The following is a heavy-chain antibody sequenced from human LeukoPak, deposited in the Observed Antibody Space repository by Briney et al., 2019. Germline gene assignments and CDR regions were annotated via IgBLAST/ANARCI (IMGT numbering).Heavy chain of an antibody. Sequence: ASVKVSCKASGYTFTDYYMHWVRQAPGQGFEWMGWINPNDGGTNYAQKFQGRVTMTRDTSISTVYMELSRLRSDDTAVYYCARVGYSSSSGARLWGQGTLVTVSS. V-gene: IGHV1-2*02. CDR1: GYTFTDYY. D-gene: IGHD6-6*01. J-gene: IGHJ4*02. CDR3: ARVGYSSSSGARL. CDR2: INPNDGGT.